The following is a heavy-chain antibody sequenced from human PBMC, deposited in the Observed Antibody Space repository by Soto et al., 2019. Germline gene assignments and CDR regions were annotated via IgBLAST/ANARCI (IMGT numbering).Heavy chain of an antibody. CDR2: ISYDGSNK. V-gene: IGHV3-30*18. J-gene: IGHJ6*02. CDR3: AKDRILYLSLGMDV. CDR1: GFTFSTYG. D-gene: IGHD3-3*01. Sequence: AGGSLRLSCAASGFTFSTYGMHWVRQAPGKGLEWVAVISYDGSNKYYADSVKGRSTISRDNSKNTLYLQMNSLRAEDTAVYYCAKDRILYLSLGMDVWGQGTPVTVSS.